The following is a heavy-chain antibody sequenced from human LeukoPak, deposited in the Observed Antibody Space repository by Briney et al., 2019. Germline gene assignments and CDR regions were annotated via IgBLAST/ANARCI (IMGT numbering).Heavy chain of an antibody. J-gene: IGHJ4*02. CDR2: IHHSGST. Sequence: ASETLSLTCIVSGYSISSGYYWGWVRQSPGKGLEWIGNIHHSGSTYYNPSLKSRVTISVDTSKNQLSLKLSSVTAADTALYYCAREVESWFGDLLSYFDSWGQGTQVTVSS. V-gene: IGHV4-38-2*02. D-gene: IGHD3-10*01. CDR3: AREVESWFGDLLSYFDS. CDR1: GYSISSGYY.